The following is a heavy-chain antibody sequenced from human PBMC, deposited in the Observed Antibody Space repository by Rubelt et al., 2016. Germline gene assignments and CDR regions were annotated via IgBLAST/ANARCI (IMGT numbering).Heavy chain of an antibody. Sequence: LVQPGGSLRLSCAASGFTFSSYAMSWVRQAPGKGLEWVSLIYSGGSTYYADSVKGRFTISRDNSKNTLYLQMNSLRAEDTAVYYCARETFSSSSCGWFDPWGQGTLVTVSS. V-gene: IGHV3-23*03. D-gene: IGHD6-6*01. CDR3: ARETFSSSSCGWFDP. CDR2: IYSGGST. J-gene: IGHJ5*02. CDR1: GFTFSSYA.